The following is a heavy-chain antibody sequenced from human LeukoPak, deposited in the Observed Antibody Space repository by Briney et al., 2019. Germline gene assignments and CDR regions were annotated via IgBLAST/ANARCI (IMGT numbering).Heavy chain of an antibody. CDR2: ISSSSSTI. J-gene: IGHJ4*02. D-gene: IGHD2-2*01. Sequence: GGSLRLSCAASGFTFSSYAMSWVRQAPGKGLEWVSYISSSSSTIYYADSVKGRFTISRDNAKNSLYLQMNSLRAEDTAVYYCARDKVGAVVPAAPYYFDYWGQGTLVTVSS. V-gene: IGHV3-48*01. CDR3: ARDKVGAVVPAAPYYFDY. CDR1: GFTFSSYA.